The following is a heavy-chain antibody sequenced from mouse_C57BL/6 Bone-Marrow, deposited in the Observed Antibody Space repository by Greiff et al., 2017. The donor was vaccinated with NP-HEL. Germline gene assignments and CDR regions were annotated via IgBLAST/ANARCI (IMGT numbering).Heavy chain of an antibody. J-gene: IGHJ2*01. CDR1: GFSFNTYA. D-gene: IGHD2-3*01. Sequence: EVKVEESGGGLVQPKGSLKLSCAASGFSFNTYAMNWVRQAPGKGLEWVARIRSKSNNYATYYADSLKDRFTISRDDSESMLYLQMNNLKTEDTAMYYCVRQGYDGYYLDYWGQGTTLTVSS. CDR3: VRQGYDGYYLDY. CDR2: IRSKSNNYAT. V-gene: IGHV10-1*01.